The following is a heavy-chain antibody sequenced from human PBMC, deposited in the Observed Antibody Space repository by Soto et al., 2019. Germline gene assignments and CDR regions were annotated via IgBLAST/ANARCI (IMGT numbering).Heavy chain of an antibody. CDR1: GFSLSTSGVG. D-gene: IGHD3-22*01. CDR3: AHTLTYYPDGSGYYYRY. Sequence: PTLVNPTQTLTLTCTFSGFSLSTSGVGVGWIRQPPGKALEWLALIYWNDDKRYSPSLESRLTITKDTSKNQVVFTVTDMDPVDTATYYCAHTLTYYPDGSGYYYRYWGQGTLVTVSS. CDR2: IYWNDDK. V-gene: IGHV2-5*01. J-gene: IGHJ4*02.